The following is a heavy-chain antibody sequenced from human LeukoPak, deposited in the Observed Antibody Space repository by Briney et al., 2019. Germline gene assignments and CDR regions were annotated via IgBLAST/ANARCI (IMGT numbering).Heavy chain of an antibody. CDR3: ARGWELLRAFDI. CDR2: IYYSGST. V-gene: IGHV4-39*01. CDR1: GGSISSSSYY. Sequence: SETLSLTCTVSGGSISSSSYYWGWIRQLPGKGLEWIGSIYYSGSTYYNPSLKSRVTISVDTSKNQFSLKLSSVTAADTAVYYCARGWELLRAFDIWGQGTMVTVSS. J-gene: IGHJ3*02. D-gene: IGHD1-26*01.